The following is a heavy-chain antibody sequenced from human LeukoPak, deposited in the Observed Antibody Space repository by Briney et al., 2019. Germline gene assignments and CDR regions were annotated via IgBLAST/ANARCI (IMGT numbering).Heavy chain of an antibody. J-gene: IGHJ3*02. CDR3: ARDHGVEATGGAFDI. V-gene: IGHV4-4*07. CDR1: GGSISSYY. CDR2: IYGSGST. Sequence: SEALSLTCTVSGGSISSYYWNWIRQPAGKGLEWIGRIYGSGSTNYSPSLKSRVTMSLDTSKNQFSLKLSSVTAADTAVYYCARDHGVEATGGAFDIWGQGTMVTVSS. D-gene: IGHD2-15*01.